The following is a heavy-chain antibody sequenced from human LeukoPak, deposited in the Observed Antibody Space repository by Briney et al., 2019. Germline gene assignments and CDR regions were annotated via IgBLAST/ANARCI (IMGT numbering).Heavy chain of an antibody. CDR2: ISGSSGII. D-gene: IGHD3-22*01. Sequence: GGSLRLSCAASGFTFNTYTMNWVRQAPGKGLEWVSYISGSSGIIDYADSVRGRFTISRDNAKNSLYLQMNSLRAEDTAVYYCARASRSGYRFDYWGQGTLITVSS. CDR1: GFTFNTYT. V-gene: IGHV3-48*01. J-gene: IGHJ4*02. CDR3: ARASRSGYRFDY.